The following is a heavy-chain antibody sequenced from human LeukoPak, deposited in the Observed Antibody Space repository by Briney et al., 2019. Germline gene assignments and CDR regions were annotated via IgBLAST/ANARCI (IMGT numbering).Heavy chain of an antibody. CDR1: GYTFTSYD. CDR3: ARSYYVSSGYYPDQYYFDY. Sequence: ASVKVSCKASGYTFTSYDINWVRQATGQGLEWMGWMNPNSGNTGYAQKFQGRVTITRNTSISTAYMELSSLRSEDTAVYYCARSYYVSSGYYPDQYYFDYWGQGTLVTVSS. V-gene: IGHV1-8*03. J-gene: IGHJ4*02. D-gene: IGHD3-22*01. CDR2: MNPNSGNT.